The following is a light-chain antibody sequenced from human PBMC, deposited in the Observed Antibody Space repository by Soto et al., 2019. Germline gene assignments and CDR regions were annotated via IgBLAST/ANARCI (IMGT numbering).Light chain of an antibody. V-gene: IGLV4-69*01. Sequence: QSVLTQSPSASASLGASVKLTRTLSSGHSTYAIAWHQQQPEKGPRYLMKVNSDGSHSKGDGIPDRFSGSSSGAERYFSISRLQSEDEADYSRQTWGTGYVVFGGGTKLTVL. CDR1: SGHSTYA. J-gene: IGLJ2*01. CDR3: QTWGTGYVV. CDR2: VNSDGSH.